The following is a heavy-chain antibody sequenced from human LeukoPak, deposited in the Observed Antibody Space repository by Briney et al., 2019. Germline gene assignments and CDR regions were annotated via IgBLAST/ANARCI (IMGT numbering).Heavy chain of an antibody. V-gene: IGHV4-34*01. CDR1: GGSFSGYY. Sequence: SETLFLTCAVYGGSFSGYYWSWIRQPPGKGLEWIGEINHSGSTNYNPSLKSRVTISVDTSKNQFSLKLSSVTAADTAVYYCARAGNWNYVGFDYWGQGTLVTVSS. CDR3: ARAGNWNYVGFDY. CDR2: INHSGST. J-gene: IGHJ4*02. D-gene: IGHD1-7*01.